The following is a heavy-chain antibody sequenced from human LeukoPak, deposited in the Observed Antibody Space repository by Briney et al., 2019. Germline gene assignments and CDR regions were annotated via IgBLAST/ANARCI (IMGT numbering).Heavy chain of an antibody. CDR1: GFTFDDYA. CDR3: XXXXXXXXXSWYESGFDP. J-gene: IGHJ5*02. D-gene: IGHD6-13*01. V-gene: IGHV3-9*01. Sequence: GGSLRLSCAASGFTFDDYAMHWVRQAPGKGLEWVSGISWNSGSIGYADSVKGRFTISRDNAKNSLYLQMNSLRAEDTALYYXXXXXXXXXXSWYESGFDPWGQGTLVTVSS. CDR2: ISWNSGSI.